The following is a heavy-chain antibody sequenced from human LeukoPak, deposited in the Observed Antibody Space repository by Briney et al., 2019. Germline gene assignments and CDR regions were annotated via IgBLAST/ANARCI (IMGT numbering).Heavy chain of an antibody. CDR2: IIPVFGTA. D-gene: IGHD2-15*01. V-gene: IGHV1-69*13. CDR1: GGTFSSYA. Sequence: GASVKVSCKASGGTFSSYAISWVRQAPGQGLEWMGGIIPVFGTAEYAQKFQGRVTVTADESTSTAYMELGSLRSEDTAVYYCARGRSIVVMVAAPGWFDPWGREPWSPSPQ. CDR3: ARGRSIVVMVAAPGWFDP. J-gene: IGHJ5*02.